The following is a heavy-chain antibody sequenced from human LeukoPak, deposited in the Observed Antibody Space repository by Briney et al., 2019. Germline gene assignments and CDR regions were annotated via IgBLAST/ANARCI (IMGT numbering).Heavy chain of an antibody. V-gene: IGHV5-51*01. J-gene: IGHJ6*03. CDR3: ARHRGITTAGGRDYMDV. CDR2: IYPGDSDT. D-gene: IGHD6-13*01. CDR1: GYSFTNFW. Sequence: GESLKISCKGSGYSFTNFWIGWVRQMPGKGLEWMGIIYPGDSDTRYSPSFQGQVTISADKSISTAYLPWSSLKASDTAMYYCARHRGITTAGGRDYMDVWGKGTTVTVSS.